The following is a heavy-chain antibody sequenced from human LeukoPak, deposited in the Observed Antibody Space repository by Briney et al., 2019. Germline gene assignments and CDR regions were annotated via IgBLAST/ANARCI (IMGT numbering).Heavy chain of an antibody. CDR2: IYHSGST. Sequence: SDTLSLTCTVSGGSMSSYYWSWIRQPPGKGLEWIGYIYHSGSTYYNPSLKSRVTISVDRSKNQFSLKLSSVTAADTAVYYCARDSGRGEGYYFDYWGQGTLVTVSS. D-gene: IGHD1-26*01. J-gene: IGHJ4*02. CDR3: ARDSGRGEGYYFDY. CDR1: GGSMSSYY. V-gene: IGHV4-59*12.